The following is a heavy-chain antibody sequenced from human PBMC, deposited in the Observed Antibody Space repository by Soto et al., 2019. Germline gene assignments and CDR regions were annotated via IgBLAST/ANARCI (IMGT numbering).Heavy chain of an antibody. Sequence: PGGSLRLSCAVSGVTLSNVWMNWVRQAPGKGPEWVGRIKSKTDGGTVEYAAPVKDRFTISRGDSENTLYLQMNSLKTEDTAVYYCSHGYYQYFESWGQGTLVTVSS. J-gene: IGHJ4*02. CDR3: SHGYYQYFES. CDR1: GVTLSNVW. CDR2: IKSKTDGGTV. V-gene: IGHV3-15*07. D-gene: IGHD5-18*01.